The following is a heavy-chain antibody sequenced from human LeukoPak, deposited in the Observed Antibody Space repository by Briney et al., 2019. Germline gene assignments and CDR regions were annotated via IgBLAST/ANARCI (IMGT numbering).Heavy chain of an antibody. CDR2: INLNSGGT. J-gene: IGHJ4*02. Sequence: ASVKVSCKASGYTFTGYYMHWVRQAPGQGLEWMGWINLNSGGTNYAQKFQGRVTMTRDTSISTAYMELSRLRSDDTAVYYCARGGYSSSPKVIHWGQGTLVTVSS. V-gene: IGHV1-2*02. CDR1: GYTFTGYY. CDR3: ARGGYSSSPKVIH. D-gene: IGHD6-13*01.